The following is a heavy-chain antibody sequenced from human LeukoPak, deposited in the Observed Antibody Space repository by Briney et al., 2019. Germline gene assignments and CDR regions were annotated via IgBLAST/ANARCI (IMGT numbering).Heavy chain of an antibody. J-gene: IGHJ5*02. CDR2: ISSSSSYI. CDR3: AREEVGVVRGVIINWFDP. Sequence: GGSLRLSCAASGFTFSSYSMNWVRQAPGKGLEWVSSISSSSSYIYYADSVKGRFTISRDNAKNSLYLQMNSLRAEDTAVYYCAREEVGVVRGVIINWFDPWGQGTLVTVSS. CDR1: GFTFSSYS. V-gene: IGHV3-21*01. D-gene: IGHD3-10*01.